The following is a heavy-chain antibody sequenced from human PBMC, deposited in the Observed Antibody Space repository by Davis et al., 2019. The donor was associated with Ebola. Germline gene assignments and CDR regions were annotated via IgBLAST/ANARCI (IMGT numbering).Heavy chain of an antibody. J-gene: IGHJ3*01. CDR1: GFTFSSYS. Sequence: GESLKISCAASGFTFSSYSMNWVRQAPGKGLERVSSISSSSSYIYCADSVKGRFTISRDNAKNSLYLQMNSLRAEDTAVYYCAREGYYHNSLGPGAFDVWGQGTMVTVSS. V-gene: IGHV3-21*01. CDR2: ISSSSSYI. CDR3: AREGYYHNSLGPGAFDV. D-gene: IGHD3-10*01.